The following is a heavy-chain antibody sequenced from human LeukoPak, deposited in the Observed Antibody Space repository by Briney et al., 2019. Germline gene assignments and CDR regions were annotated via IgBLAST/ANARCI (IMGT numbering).Heavy chain of an antibody. D-gene: IGHD6-19*01. V-gene: IGHV4-59*01. Sequence: PSETLSLTCTVSGGSISSYYWSWIRQPPGKGLEWIGYIYYSGSTNYNPSLQSRVTISVDTSKNQFSLKLCSVTAADTAVYYCARATYSSGWGTSDYWGQGTLVTVSS. CDR1: GGSISSYY. J-gene: IGHJ4*02. CDR2: IYYSGST. CDR3: ARATYSSGWGTSDY.